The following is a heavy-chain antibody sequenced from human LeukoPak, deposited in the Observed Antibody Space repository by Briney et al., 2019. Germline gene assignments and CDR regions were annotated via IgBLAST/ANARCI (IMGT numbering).Heavy chain of an antibody. D-gene: IGHD6-13*01. J-gene: IGHJ5*02. Sequence: ASVKVSCKASGYTFTSYGISWVRQAPGQGLEWMGWIGAYNGNTNYAQKLQGRVTMTTDTSTSTAYMELRSLRSDDTAVYYCARICPAAAANYGWFDPWGQGTLVTVSS. CDR3: ARICPAAAANYGWFDP. CDR1: GYTFTSYG. CDR2: IGAYNGNT. V-gene: IGHV1-18*01.